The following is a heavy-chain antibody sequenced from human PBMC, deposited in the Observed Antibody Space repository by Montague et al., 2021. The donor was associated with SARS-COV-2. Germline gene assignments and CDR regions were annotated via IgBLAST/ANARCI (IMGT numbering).Heavy chain of an antibody. CDR1: GFTLSSYW. J-gene: IGHJ6*02. CDR3: ARDRLLYCSGGSCYSDYYYYYGMDV. D-gene: IGHD2-15*01. V-gene: IGHV3-74*01. Sequence: SLRLSCAASGFTLSSYWMHWVRQAPGKGLVWVSRINSDGSSTSYADSVKGRFTISRDNAKNTLYLQMNSLRAEDTAVYYCARDRLLYCSGGSCYSDYYYYYGMDVWGQGTTVTVSS. CDR2: INSDGSST.